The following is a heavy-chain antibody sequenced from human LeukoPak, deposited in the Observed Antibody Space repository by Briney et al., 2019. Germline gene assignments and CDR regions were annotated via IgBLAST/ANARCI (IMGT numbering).Heavy chain of an antibody. Sequence: PGGSLRLSCAASGFTFSSYGMHWVRQAPGKGLEWVAVISYDGSNKYYADSVKGRFTISRDNSKNTLYLQMNSLRAEDTAVYYCAKGYGSGILDAFDIWGQGTMVTVSS. D-gene: IGHD3-10*01. CDR1: GFTFSSYG. J-gene: IGHJ3*02. CDR2: ISYDGSNK. CDR3: AKGYGSGILDAFDI. V-gene: IGHV3-30*18.